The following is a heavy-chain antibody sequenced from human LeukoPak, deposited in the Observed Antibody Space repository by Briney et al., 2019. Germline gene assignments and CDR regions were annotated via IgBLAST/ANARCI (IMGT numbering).Heavy chain of an antibody. CDR3: ARQGYHDAFDI. V-gene: IGHV4-39*01. CDR2: IYYSGST. J-gene: IGHJ3*02. CDR1: GGSISSSSYY. D-gene: IGHD3-16*02. Sequence: PSETLSLTCTVSGGSISSSSYYWGWIRQPPGKGLEWIGGIYYSGSTYYNPSLKSRVTISVDTSKNQFSLKLSSVTAADTAVYYCARQGYHDAFDIWGQGTMVTVSS.